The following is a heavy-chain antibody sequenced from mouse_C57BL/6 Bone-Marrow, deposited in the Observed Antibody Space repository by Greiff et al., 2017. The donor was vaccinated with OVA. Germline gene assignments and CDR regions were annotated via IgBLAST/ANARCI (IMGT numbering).Heavy chain of an antibody. CDR3: ARRGVYGNYDWFAD. CDR2: IHPNSGST. CDR1: GYTFTSYW. D-gene: IGHD2-1*01. Sequence: QVQLQQPGAELVKPGASVKLSCKASGYTFTSYWMHWVKQRPGQGLEWIGMIHPNSGSTNYNEKFKSKATLTVDKSSSTAYMQLSSLTSEDSAVYYCARRGVYGNYDWFADWGQGTLVTVSA. J-gene: IGHJ3*01. V-gene: IGHV1-64*01.